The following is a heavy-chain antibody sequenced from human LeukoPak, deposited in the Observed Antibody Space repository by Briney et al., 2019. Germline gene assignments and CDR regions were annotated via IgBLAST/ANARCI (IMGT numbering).Heavy chain of an antibody. V-gene: IGHV3-48*02. D-gene: IGHD3-10*01. Sequence: AGGSLRLSCVASGFTFSSYTMNWVRQAPGKGLEWVSYISSNSPTVYYADSVKGRFTISRDNAKNSLYLQMNSLRDADTAVYYCARDLGGSGFGYWGQGTLVTVSS. CDR2: ISSNSPTV. J-gene: IGHJ4*02. CDR1: GFTFSSYT. CDR3: ARDLGGSGFGY.